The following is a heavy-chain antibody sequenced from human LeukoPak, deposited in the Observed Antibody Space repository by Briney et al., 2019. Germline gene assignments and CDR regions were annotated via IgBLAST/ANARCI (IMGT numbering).Heavy chain of an antibody. D-gene: IGHD6-13*01. Sequence: GGSLRLSCAASGFTLSSYAMSWVRQAPGKGLEWVSAISGSGGSTYYADSVKGRFTISRDNSKNTLYLQMNSLRAEDTAVYYCAKDQYSSSLVYYYYGMDVWGQGTTVTVFS. CDR2: ISGSGGST. J-gene: IGHJ6*02. V-gene: IGHV3-23*01. CDR3: AKDQYSSSLVYYYYGMDV. CDR1: GFTLSSYA.